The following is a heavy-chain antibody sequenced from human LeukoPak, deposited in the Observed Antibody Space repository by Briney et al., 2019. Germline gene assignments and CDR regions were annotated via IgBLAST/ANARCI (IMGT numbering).Heavy chain of an antibody. CDR3: AKVPYRASDSYFDF. V-gene: IGHV3-23*01. Sequence: GGSLRLSCGASGFTFSSYAMSWVRQAPGKGLEWVSVIRGSDDNTYYADSVKGRFTISRDNSRNTLSLQMNSLRAEDTAVYYCAKVPYRASDSYFDFCIQGTLVTVSS. CDR2: IRGSDDNT. D-gene: IGHD5-18*01. CDR1: GFTFSSYA. J-gene: IGHJ4*02.